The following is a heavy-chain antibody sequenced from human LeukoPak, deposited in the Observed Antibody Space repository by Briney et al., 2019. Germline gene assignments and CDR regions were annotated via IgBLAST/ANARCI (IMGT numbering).Heavy chain of an antibody. CDR2: ISYDGSEI. CDR3: AKDRGVAGTMAD. Sequence: GRSLRLSCAASGFTFSSYGMHWVRQAPGKGLEWVTVISYDGSEIHYADSVKGRFTISRDNSKNTLYLQMNGLRTEDTAVYHCAKDRGVAGTMADWGQGTPVIVSS. D-gene: IGHD6-19*01. J-gene: IGHJ4*02. V-gene: IGHV3-30*18. CDR1: GFTFSSYG.